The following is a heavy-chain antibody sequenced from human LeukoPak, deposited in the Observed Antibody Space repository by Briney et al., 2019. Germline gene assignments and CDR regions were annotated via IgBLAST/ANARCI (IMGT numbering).Heavy chain of an antibody. CDR3: ATGDGYHFDY. V-gene: IGHV4-59*01. D-gene: IGHD5-24*01. J-gene: IGHJ4*02. Sequence: PSAPLSLPCHASGDSISSYDWSGIRPPPGKGLEWIGYIYYSGSTNYNPSLKSRVTISVDTSKNQFSMKLNSVTAADTAVYYCATGDGYHFDYWGQGTLVTVSS. CDR2: IYYSGST. CDR1: GDSISSYD.